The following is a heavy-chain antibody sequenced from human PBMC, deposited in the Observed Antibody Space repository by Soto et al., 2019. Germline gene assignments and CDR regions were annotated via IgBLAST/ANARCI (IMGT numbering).Heavy chain of an antibody. CDR2: IWYDGSNK. J-gene: IGHJ4*02. CDR1: GFTFSRYG. CDR3: ARGYSSWYEGQNGDY. Sequence: GGSLRLSCAASGFTFSRYGMHWVRQAPGKGLEWVAVIWYDGSNKYYADSVKGRFTISRDNSKNTLDLQMNSLRAEDTAVYYCARGYSSWYEGQNGDYWGQGSLVTVSS. V-gene: IGHV3-33*01. D-gene: IGHD6-13*01.